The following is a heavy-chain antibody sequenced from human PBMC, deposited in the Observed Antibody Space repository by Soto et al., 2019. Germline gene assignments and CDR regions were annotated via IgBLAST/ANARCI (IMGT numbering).Heavy chain of an antibody. J-gene: IGHJ3*02. CDR1: GFTFSSYA. D-gene: IGHD3-22*01. V-gene: IGHV3-30-3*01. CDR2: ISYDGSNK. CDR3: ARGYYYDSSGYLTDAFDI. Sequence: QVQLVESGGGVVQPGRSLRLSCAASGFTFSSYAMHWVRQAPGKGLEGVAVISYDGSNKYYADSVKGRFTISRDNSKNTLYLQMNSLRAEDTAVYYCARGYYYDSSGYLTDAFDIWGQGTMVTVSS.